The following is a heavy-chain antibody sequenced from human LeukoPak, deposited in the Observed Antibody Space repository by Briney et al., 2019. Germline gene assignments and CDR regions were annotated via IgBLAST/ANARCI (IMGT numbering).Heavy chain of an antibody. CDR1: GFTFSSYS. D-gene: IGHD3-16*01. CDR2: ISSSSSYI. V-gene: IGHV3-21*01. J-gene: IGHJ6*02. Sequence: PGGSLRLSCAASGFTFSSYSMNWVRQAPGKGLEWVSSISSSSSYIYYADSVKGRFTISRDNAKNSLYLQMNSLRAEDTAVYYCARAPSYDYVWGSYYYGMDVWGQGTTVTVSS. CDR3: ARAPSYDYVWGSYYYGMDV.